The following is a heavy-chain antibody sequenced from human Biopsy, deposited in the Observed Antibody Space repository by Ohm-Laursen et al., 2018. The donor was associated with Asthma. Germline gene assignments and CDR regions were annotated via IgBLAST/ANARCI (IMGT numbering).Heavy chain of an antibody. J-gene: IGHJ1*01. CDR1: GFTFGDYW. CDR2: IKHDGSEK. D-gene: IGHD3-3*02. V-gene: IGHV3-7*01. CDR3: ARTFHFWSPYHAEHYQL. Sequence: SLRLSFAASGFTFGDYWMSRVRQVPGKGLEWVANIKHDGSEKNHLDSLKGRFTISRDNAKNSLYLQMNSLRAEDTAVYYCARTFHFWSPYHAEHYQLWGQGTLVTVSS.